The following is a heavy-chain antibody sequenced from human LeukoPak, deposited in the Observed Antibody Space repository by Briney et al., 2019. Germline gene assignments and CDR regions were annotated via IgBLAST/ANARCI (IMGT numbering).Heavy chain of an antibody. Sequence: SETLSLTCTVSGGSISSSSYYWGWIRQPPGKGLEWIGSIYYSGSTYYNPSLKSRVTISLDTSKNQFSLKLTSVTAADTAVYYCARLIAVTGKVDYFDSWGLGTLVTVSS. V-gene: IGHV4-39*07. CDR3: ARLIAVTGKVDYFDS. CDR2: IYYSGST. J-gene: IGHJ4*02. D-gene: IGHD6-19*01. CDR1: GGSISSSSYY.